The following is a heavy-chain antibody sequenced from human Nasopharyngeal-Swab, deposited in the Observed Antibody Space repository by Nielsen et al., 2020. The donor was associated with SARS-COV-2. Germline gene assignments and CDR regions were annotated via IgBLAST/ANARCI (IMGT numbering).Heavy chain of an antibody. D-gene: IGHD3-3*01. CDR3: AKDSTKGGYDFWSGYYVSEY. Sequence: VRQAPGKGLEWVLAISGSGGSTYYADSVKGRFTISRDNSKNTLYLQMNSLRAEDTAVYYCAKDSTKGGYDFWSGYYVSEYWGQGTLVTVSS. J-gene: IGHJ4*02. V-gene: IGHV3-23*01. CDR2: ISGSGGST.